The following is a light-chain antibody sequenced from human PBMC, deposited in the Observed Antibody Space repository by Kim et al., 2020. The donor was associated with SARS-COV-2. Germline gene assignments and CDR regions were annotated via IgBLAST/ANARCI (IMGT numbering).Light chain of an antibody. CDR2: DAS. Sequence: ATLALCPGERATLSCRASQSVSRYLAWYQQKPGQAPRLLIYDASNRATGIPARFSGSGSGTDFTLTISSLESEDFAVYYCQHSRAFGQGTKVDIK. CDR3: QHSRA. V-gene: IGKV3-11*01. J-gene: IGKJ1*01. CDR1: QSVSRY.